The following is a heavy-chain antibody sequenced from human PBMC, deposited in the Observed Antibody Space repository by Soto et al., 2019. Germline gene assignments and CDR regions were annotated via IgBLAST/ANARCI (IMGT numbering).Heavy chain of an antibody. V-gene: IGHV1-18*04. CDR3: ARNVTRIADSYYGMDV. CDR2: ISGYNDNT. Sequence: QVQLVQSGAEVKKPGASVKVSCKASGYTFTSYGINWVRQAPGQGLEWMGWISGYNDNTNYARRLQGRVSMTTDTATSTAYMELRSPRSDDTAVYYCARNVTRIADSYYGMDVWGQGTTVTVSS. J-gene: IGHJ6*02. CDR1: GYTFTSYG. D-gene: IGHD2-15*01.